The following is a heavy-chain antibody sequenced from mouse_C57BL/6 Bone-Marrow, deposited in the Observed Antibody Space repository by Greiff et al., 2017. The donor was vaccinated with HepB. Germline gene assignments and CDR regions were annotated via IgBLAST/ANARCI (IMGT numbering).Heavy chain of an antibody. V-gene: IGHV5-12*01. CDR2: ISNGGGST. CDR3: ASPYYSNWMDY. J-gene: IGHJ4*01. CDR1: GFTFSDYY. Sequence: EVKLMESGGGLVQPGGSLKLSCAASGFTFSDYYMYWVRQTPEKRLEWVAYISNGGGSTYYPDTVKGRFTISRDNAKNTLYLQMSRLQSEDTAMYYWASPYYSNWMDYWGQGTSGTVSS. D-gene: IGHD2-5*01.